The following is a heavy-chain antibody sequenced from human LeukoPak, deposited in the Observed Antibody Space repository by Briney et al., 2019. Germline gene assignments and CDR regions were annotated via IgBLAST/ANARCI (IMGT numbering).Heavy chain of an antibody. CDR3: ARVNRYCSGGSCSFYFDY. CDR1: GGTFSSYA. CDR2: IIPILGIA. D-gene: IGHD2-15*01. J-gene: IGHJ4*02. V-gene: IGHV1-69*04. Sequence: ASVKVSCKASGGTFSSYAISWVRQAPGQGLEWMGRIIPILGIANYAQKFQGRVTITADKSTSTAYMELSSLRSEDTAVYYCARVNRYCSGGSCSFYFDYWGQGTLVTVSS.